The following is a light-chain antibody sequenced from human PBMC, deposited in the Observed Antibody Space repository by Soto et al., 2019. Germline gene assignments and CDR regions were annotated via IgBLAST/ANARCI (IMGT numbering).Light chain of an antibody. CDR3: CSYAGDYTSV. J-gene: IGLJ7*01. V-gene: IGLV2-11*01. CDR1: SGDVGGYDH. CDR2: DVN. Sequence: QSALTQPRSVSGSPGQSVAISCTGTSGDVGGYDHVSWYQHHPGRAPKLMIYDVNVRPSGVPDRYSGSKSGNTASLTISGLRAEDEADYYCCSYAGDYTSVFGGGTQLTVL.